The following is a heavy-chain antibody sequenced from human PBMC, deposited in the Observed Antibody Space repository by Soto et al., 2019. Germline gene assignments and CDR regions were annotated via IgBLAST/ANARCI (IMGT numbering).Heavy chain of an antibody. V-gene: IGHV3-33*01. CDR2: IWYDGSNK. Sequence: GGSLRLSCAASGFTFSSYGMHWVRQAPGKGLEWVAVIWYDGSNKYYADSVKGRFTISRDNSKNTLYLQMNSLRAEDTAVYYCAREGYQGVYSSSSEEYYYGMDVWGQGTTVTVSS. J-gene: IGHJ6*02. CDR1: GFTFSSYG. D-gene: IGHD6-6*01. CDR3: AREGYQGVYSSSSEEYYYGMDV.